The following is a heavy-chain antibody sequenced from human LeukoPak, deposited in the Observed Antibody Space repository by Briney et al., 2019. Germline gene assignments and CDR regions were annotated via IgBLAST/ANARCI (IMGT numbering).Heavy chain of an antibody. J-gene: IGHJ3*02. CDR2: INPSGGST. D-gene: IGHD6-19*01. Sequence: GASVKVSCKASGYTFTSYYMHWVRQGPGQGLEWMGIINPSGGSTSYAQKFQGRVTMTRDTSTSTVYMELSSLRSEDTAVYYCARDQGAVALAWDAFDIWGQGAMVTVSS. CDR3: ARDQGAVALAWDAFDI. CDR1: GYTFTSYY. V-gene: IGHV1-46*03.